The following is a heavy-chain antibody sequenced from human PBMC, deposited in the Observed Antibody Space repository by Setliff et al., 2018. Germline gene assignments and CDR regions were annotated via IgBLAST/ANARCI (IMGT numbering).Heavy chain of an antibody. CDR2: MYHSGST. CDR3: ARHIWGAKMQLPHDVFDI. Sequence: PSETLSLTCAVSYYSISSGYYWGWIWQPPGKGLEWIGSMYHSGSTYYSPSLESRVTISVDMSKNHLSLKLSSVTAADTAVYYCARHIWGAKMQLPHDVFDIWGQGTMVT. J-gene: IGHJ3*02. V-gene: IGHV4-38-2*01. D-gene: IGHD2-2*01. CDR1: YYSISSGYY.